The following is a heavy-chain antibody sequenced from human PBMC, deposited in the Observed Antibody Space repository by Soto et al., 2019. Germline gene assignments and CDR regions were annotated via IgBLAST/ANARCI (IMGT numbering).Heavy chain of an antibody. CDR2: ISSGSSYI. Sequence: PGGSLRLSCAASGFTFSSYSMNWVRQAPGKGLEWVSSISSGSSYIYYADPVKGRFTISRDNAKNSLYLQMNSLRAEDTAVYYCARELAVAGTSWFDPWGQGTLVTVSS. V-gene: IGHV3-21*01. D-gene: IGHD6-19*01. CDR1: GFTFSSYS. J-gene: IGHJ5*02. CDR3: ARELAVAGTSWFDP.